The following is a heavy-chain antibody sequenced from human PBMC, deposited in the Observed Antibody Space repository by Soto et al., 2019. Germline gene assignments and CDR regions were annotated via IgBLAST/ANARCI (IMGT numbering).Heavy chain of an antibody. CDR3: ARDSNGGNSGFDY. D-gene: IGHD2-21*02. V-gene: IGHV4-30-4*01. CDR2: IYYSGST. CDR1: GGSISSGDYY. Sequence: SETLSLTCTVSGGSISSGDYYWSWIRQPPGKGLEWIGYIYYSGSTYYNPSLKSRVTISVDTSKNQFSLKLSSVPAADTAVDYCARDSNGGNSGFDYWGQGTLVTVSS. J-gene: IGHJ4*02.